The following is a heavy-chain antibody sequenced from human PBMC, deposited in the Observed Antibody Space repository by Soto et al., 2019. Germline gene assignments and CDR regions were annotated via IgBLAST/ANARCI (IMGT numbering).Heavy chain of an antibody. CDR3: ARGGQLISMDV. V-gene: IGHV1-2*02. CDR2: INPTSGGT. D-gene: IGHD3-10*01. J-gene: IGHJ6*02. CDR1: GYTFSGYN. Sequence: ASVKVSCKASGYTFSGYNLHWVRQVPGQGLEWVGWINPTSGGTNYAQKFQGRVTMTRDTSISTAYMELSRLRFDDTAVYFCARGGQLISMDVWGQGTTFTVSS.